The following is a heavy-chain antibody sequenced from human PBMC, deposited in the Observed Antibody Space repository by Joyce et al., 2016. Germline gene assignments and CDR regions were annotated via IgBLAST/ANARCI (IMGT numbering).Heavy chain of an antibody. J-gene: IGHJ6*03. D-gene: IGHD6-6*01. CDR3: ARVGGARRNYMDV. V-gene: IGHV1-2*02. CDR1: GYTFTVYY. Sequence: SGAEVKKPGASVKVSCKASGYTFTVYYTHWVRQAPGQGLEWVGWINPNSGDTNYAQKFQGRVTMTSDTSISTAYMELSRLRSDDTAVYYCARVGGARRNYMDVWGERTTVTVSS. CDR2: INPNSGDT.